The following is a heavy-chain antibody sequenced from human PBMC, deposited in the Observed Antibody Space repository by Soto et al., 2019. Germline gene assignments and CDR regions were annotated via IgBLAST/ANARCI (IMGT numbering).Heavy chain of an antibody. CDR3: ARAVDYYDSSGYYTHEYFQH. D-gene: IGHD3-22*01. CDR1: GYTFTSYG. CDR2: ISAYNGNT. J-gene: IGHJ1*01. V-gene: IGHV1-18*01. Sequence: QVQLVQAGAEVKKPGASVKVSCKASGYTFTSYGISWVRQAPGQGLEWMGWISAYNGNTNYAQKIQGRVTMTTDTTTSTAYMKLRHQRSDDTAVYYCARAVDYYDSSGYYTHEYFQHWGQGTLVTVSS.